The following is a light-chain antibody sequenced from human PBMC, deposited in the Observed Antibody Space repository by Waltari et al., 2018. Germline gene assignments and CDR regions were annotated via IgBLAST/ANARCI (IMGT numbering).Light chain of an antibody. J-gene: IGLJ1*01. CDR1: SSNIGADYD. V-gene: IGLV1-40*01. CDR2: GNN. CDR3: QSYDSSLSDSYV. Sequence: QSALTQPPSVSGAPGQRVTIPCTGSSSNIGADYDVTWYQQLPGTATKLLIYGNNNRPSGVPDRFSGSKSGTSASLAITGLQAEDEADYFCQSYDSSLSDSYVFGTGTKVTVL.